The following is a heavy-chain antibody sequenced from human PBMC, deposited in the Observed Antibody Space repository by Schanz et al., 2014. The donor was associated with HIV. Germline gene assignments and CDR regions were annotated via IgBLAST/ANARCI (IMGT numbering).Heavy chain of an antibody. J-gene: IGHJ5*02. D-gene: IGHD3-16*01. CDR2: IIPIFGSP. V-gene: IGHV1-69*06. CDR1: GGTFISYA. CDR3: ARHLPGGLFSPLNL. Sequence: QVQLVQSGAEVKMPGSSVKVSCKASGGTFISYAVSWVRQAPGQGLEWMGGIIPIFGSPKYAQKFQGRVTITADKSTSTAYMELSSLRSEDTAIYYCARHLPGGLFSPLNLWGQETLVTVSS.